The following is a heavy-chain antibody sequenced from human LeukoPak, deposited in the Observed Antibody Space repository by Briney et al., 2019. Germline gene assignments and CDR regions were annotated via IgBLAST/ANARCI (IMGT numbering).Heavy chain of an antibody. CDR1: GFTFSTYN. J-gene: IGHJ6*02. CDR3: SSETWDRGGDV. V-gene: IGHV3-21*01. D-gene: IGHD1-26*01. Sequence: PGGSLRLSCAASGFTFSTYNMNWVRQAPGKGLEWVSSISSSSTYIYYADSVKGRFTISRDNAKNSLYLQMNSLGVEYTAVYYCSSETWDRGGDVWGQGTTVTVSS. CDR2: ISSSSTYI.